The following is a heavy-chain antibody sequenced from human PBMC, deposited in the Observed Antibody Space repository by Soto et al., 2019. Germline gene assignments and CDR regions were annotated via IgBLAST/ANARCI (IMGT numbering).Heavy chain of an antibody. CDR2: IYYSGST. CDR3: ARDDMMRGYYDY. CDR1: GGSISSGDYY. J-gene: IGHJ4*02. Sequence: KTSETLSLTCTVSGGSISSGDYYWSWIRQPPGKGLEWIGYIYYSGSTYYNPSLKSRVTISVDTSKNQFSLKLSSVTAADTAVYYCARDDMMRGYYDYWGQGTLVTVSS. D-gene: IGHD3-22*01. V-gene: IGHV4-30-4*01.